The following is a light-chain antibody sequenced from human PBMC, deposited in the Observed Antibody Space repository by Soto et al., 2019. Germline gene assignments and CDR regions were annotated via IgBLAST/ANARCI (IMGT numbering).Light chain of an antibody. V-gene: IGLV1-44*01. CDR3: AAWDDSLNGVV. J-gene: IGLJ2*01. Sequence: QSVLTQPPSASGTPGQRVTISCSGSSSNIGSNPVNWYQQFPGTAPKLLIYSSYQRPSGVPDRFSGSKSGTSASLAISGLQSEDEADYFCAAWDDSLNGVVFGGGTKLTVL. CDR1: SSNIGSNP. CDR2: SSY.